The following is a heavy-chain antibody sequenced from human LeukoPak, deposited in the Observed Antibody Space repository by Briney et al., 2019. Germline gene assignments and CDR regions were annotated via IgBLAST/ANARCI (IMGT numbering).Heavy chain of an antibody. V-gene: IGHV1-18*01. CDR3: ARDRHGYSSSPGLWDYYYYYGMDV. J-gene: IGHJ6*02. CDR1: GYTFTIYG. CDR2: ISAYNGNT. Sequence: GASVKVSCKASGYTFTIYGISWVRQAPGQGLEWMGWISAYNGNTNYAQKLQGRVTMTTDTSTSTAYMELRSLRSDDTAVYYCARDRHGYSSSPGLWDYYYYYGMDVWGQGTTVTVSS. D-gene: IGHD6-6*01.